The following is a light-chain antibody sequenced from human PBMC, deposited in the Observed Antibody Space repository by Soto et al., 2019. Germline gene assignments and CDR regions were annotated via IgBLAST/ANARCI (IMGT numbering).Light chain of an antibody. CDR2: GAS. CDR3: QYYGGSPRT. Sequence: EIVMTQSPATLSVSPGERATLSCRASQSVSSNLAWYQQKPGQAPRLLIYGASTRATGIPARFSGSGSGTEFTLTISSLQSEDFAVYYCQYYGGSPRTFGRGTKVDIK. CDR1: QSVSSN. V-gene: IGKV3-15*01. J-gene: IGKJ1*01.